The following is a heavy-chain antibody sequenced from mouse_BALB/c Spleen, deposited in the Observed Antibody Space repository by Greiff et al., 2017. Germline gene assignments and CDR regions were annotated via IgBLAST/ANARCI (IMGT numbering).Heavy chain of an antibody. V-gene: IGHV14-4*02. D-gene: IGHD4-1*01. CDR3: NAARLGRWYMDV. CDR1: GFTINGYY. CDR2: IDPDNGDT. Sequence: VHLMQSGAELVRPGASVKLSCTASGFTINGYYMHWVQQTPEQGLEWIGCIDPDNGDTEYAPTFQGKATMTADTSSNTAYLQLSSLTSEDTAVYYCNAARLGRWYMDVWGEGTTVTVSS. J-gene: IGHJ1*01.